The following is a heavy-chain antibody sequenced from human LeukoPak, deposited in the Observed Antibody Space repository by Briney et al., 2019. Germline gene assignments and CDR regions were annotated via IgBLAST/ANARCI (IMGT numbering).Heavy chain of an antibody. CDR1: GDSITSTNYY. CDR2: IYFSGST. J-gene: IGHJ4*02. D-gene: IGHD6-19*01. V-gene: IGHV4-39*07. Sequence: PSETLSLTRTVSGDSITSTNYYWGWIRQPPGKGLEWIGNIYFSGSTYYNPSLKSRVTISVDTSKNQFSLKLSSVTAADTAVYYCARLASSGWPFDYWGQGTLVTVSS. CDR3: ARLASSGWPFDY.